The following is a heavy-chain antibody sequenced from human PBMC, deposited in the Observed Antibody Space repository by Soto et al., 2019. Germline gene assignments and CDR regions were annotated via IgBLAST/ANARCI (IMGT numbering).Heavy chain of an antibody. CDR3: AHSWGYYYDSSGYYVY. Sequence: QITLKESGPPLVKPTQTLTLTCTFSGFSLSTSGVGVGWIRQPPGKALEWLALIYWNDDKRYSPSLKSRLTITKDTSKNQVVLTMTNMDPVDTATYYCAHSWGYYYDSSGYYVYWGQGTLVTVSS. V-gene: IGHV2-5*01. D-gene: IGHD3-22*01. J-gene: IGHJ4*02. CDR2: IYWNDDK. CDR1: GFSLSTSGVG.